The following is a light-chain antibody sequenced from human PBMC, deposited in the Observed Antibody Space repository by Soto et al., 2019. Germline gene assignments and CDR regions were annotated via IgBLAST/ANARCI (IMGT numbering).Light chain of an antibody. CDR2: EVS. J-gene: IGLJ2*01. V-gene: IGLV2-23*02. CDR3: CSYAGSSTYVV. Sequence: QSALTQPPPVSGSPGQSITTSCTGTSIDFGSYNLVSWYQQHPGKAPKLRIYEVSKRPSGVFNRFSGSKSGNTASLTISGLQAEDEADYYCCSYAGSSTYVVFGGGTKLTVL. CDR1: SIDFGSYNL.